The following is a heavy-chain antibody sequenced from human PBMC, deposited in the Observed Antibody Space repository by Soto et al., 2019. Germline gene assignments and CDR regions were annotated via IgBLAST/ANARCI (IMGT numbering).Heavy chain of an antibody. CDR3: ARVYSYGLDV. V-gene: IGHV3-48*02. D-gene: IGHD2-8*01. J-gene: IGHJ6*02. CDR2: ISSSGSPI. Sequence: EVQLVESGGGLVQPGGSLRLSCAASGFTFSRYSMNWVRQAPGKGLEWVSYISSSGSPIYYADSVKGRFTISRDNAENSLYLQMNSLRDEDTAVYYCARVYSYGLDVWGQGTTVTVSS. CDR1: GFTFSRYS.